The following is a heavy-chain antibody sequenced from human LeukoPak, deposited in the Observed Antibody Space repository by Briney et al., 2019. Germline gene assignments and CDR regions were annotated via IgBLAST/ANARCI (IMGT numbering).Heavy chain of an antibody. Sequence: SETLSLTCTVSGGSISSYYWSWIRQPAGKGLEWIWRIYTSGSTDYNPSLKSRVTMSADESKKQFPLKLSSVTAADTDVYYCARGRDSGRYLSSYYYYDMDVWGKGTTVTVSS. V-gene: IGHV4-4*07. CDR3: ARGRDSGRYLSSYYYYDMDV. CDR1: GGSISSYY. J-gene: IGHJ6*03. CDR2: IYTSGST. D-gene: IGHD1-26*01.